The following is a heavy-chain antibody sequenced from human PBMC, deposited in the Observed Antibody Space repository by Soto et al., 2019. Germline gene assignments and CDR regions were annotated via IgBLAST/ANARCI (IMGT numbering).Heavy chain of an antibody. CDR1: GGTFNNFA. Sequence: QVQLVQSGAEVKKPGSSVKVSCKASGGTFNNFAINWVRLAPGQGLEWMGGIIPIFDSPNYAQKFKDRVMITADKSTTTAYMELSSLTSDDTAIYYCARGTYCRGIGCYGGYYSYYDMDVWGQGTTVSVSS. D-gene: IGHD2-15*01. CDR2: IIPIFDSP. CDR3: ARGTYCRGIGCYGGYYSYYDMDV. J-gene: IGHJ6*02. V-gene: IGHV1-69*06.